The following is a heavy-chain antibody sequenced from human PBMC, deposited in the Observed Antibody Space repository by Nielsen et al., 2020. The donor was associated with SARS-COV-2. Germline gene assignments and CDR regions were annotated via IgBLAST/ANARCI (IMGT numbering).Heavy chain of an antibody. D-gene: IGHD2-15*01. CDR3: AKGAGFCPAGNSCYGNYYYYYMDV. V-gene: IGHV3-23*01. CDR1: GFTFSNYA. J-gene: IGHJ6*03. Sequence: GESLKISCAASGFTFSNYAMTWVRQAPGEGLEWVSTITGSPISTYHAASVKGRFTISRDNSEKTLYLQMNSLRAEDTAVYYCAKGAGFCPAGNSCYGNYYYYYMDVWGKGTTVTVSS. CDR2: ITGSPIST.